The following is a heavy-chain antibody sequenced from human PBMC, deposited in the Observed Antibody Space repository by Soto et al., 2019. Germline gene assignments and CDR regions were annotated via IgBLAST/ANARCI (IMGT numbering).Heavy chain of an antibody. J-gene: IGHJ6*02. CDR1: GFTFSSYG. D-gene: IGHD1-7*01. V-gene: IGHV3-30*18. CDR2: ISYDGSNK. CDR3: AKWGTL. Sequence: QVQLVESGGGVVQPGRSLRLSCAASGFTFSSYGMHWVRQAPGKGLEWVAVISYDGSNKYYADSVKGRFTISRDNSKNTLYLQMNSLRAEDTAVYYCAKWGTLWGQGTTVTVSS.